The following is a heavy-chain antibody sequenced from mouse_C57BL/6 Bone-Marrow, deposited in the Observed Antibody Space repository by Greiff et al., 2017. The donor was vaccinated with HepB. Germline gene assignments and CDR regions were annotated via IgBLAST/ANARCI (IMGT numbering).Heavy chain of an antibody. CDR1: GYTFTSYT. Sequence: VQRVESGAELARPGASVKMSCKASGYTFTSYTMHWVKQRPGQGLEWIGYINPSSGYTKYNQKFKDKATLTADKSSSTAYMQLSSLTSEDSAVYYGASMVTTWYFDVWGTGTTVTVSS. V-gene: IGHV1-4*01. CDR3: ASMVTTWYFDV. D-gene: IGHD2-2*01. CDR2: INPSSGYT. J-gene: IGHJ1*03.